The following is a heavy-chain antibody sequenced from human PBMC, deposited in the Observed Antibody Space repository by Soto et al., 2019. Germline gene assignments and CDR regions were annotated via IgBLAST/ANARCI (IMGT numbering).Heavy chain of an antibody. D-gene: IGHD3-10*01. V-gene: IGHV4-30-4*01. CDR2: IYYSGST. CDR3: ARDYGSGSYYHYYGMGV. J-gene: IGHJ6*02. Sequence: SETLSLTCTVSGGSISSGDYYWSWIRQPPGKGLEWIGYIYYSGSTYYNPSLKSRVTISVDTSKNQFSLKLSSVTAADTAVYYCARDYGSGSYYHYYGMGVWGQGTTVTVSS. CDR1: GGSISSGDYY.